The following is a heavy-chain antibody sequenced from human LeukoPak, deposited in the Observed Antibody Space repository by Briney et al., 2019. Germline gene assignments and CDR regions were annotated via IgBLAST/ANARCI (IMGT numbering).Heavy chain of an antibody. D-gene: IGHD3-22*01. CDR1: GGSISSDY. CDR2: IHHSGNT. V-gene: IGHV4-59*08. CDR3: ARRYYDSSGYSNTFDI. Sequence: LSETLSLTCTVSGGSISSDYWSWIRQPPGKGLEWIGYIHHSGNTNYNPSLTSRVTISVDTSKNQFTLMLSSVTAADTAVYYCARRYYDSSGYSNTFDIWGQGTMVTVSS. J-gene: IGHJ3*02.